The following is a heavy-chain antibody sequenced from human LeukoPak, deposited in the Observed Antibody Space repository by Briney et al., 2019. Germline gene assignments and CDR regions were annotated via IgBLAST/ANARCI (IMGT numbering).Heavy chain of an antibody. Sequence: SETLSLTCTVSGGSITSGEYYWSWIRQPPGKRLEWIGCIYYSESATYNPSLKSRVTISLDTSKNQFFLKLSSVTAADTAVYYCARKRSFDLWGQGTLVTVSS. J-gene: IGHJ4*02. CDR2: IYYSESA. CDR3: ARKRSFDL. V-gene: IGHV4-61*08. D-gene: IGHD3-9*01. CDR1: GGSITSGEYY.